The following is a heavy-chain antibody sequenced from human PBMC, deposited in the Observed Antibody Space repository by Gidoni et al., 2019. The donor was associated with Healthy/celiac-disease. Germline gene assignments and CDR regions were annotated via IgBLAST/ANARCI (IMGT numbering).Heavy chain of an antibody. CDR2: ISYDGSNK. CDR3: ARDRDDYGRFDY. Sequence: QVQLVESGGGVVQPGRSLRLSCAASGFTFSSYAMHWVRQAPGKGLEWVAVISYDGSNKHYADSVKGRFTISRDNSKNTLYLQMNSLRAEDTAVYYCARDRDDYGRFDYWGQGTLVTVSS. V-gene: IGHV3-30*04. J-gene: IGHJ4*02. CDR1: GFTFSSYA. D-gene: IGHD4-17*01.